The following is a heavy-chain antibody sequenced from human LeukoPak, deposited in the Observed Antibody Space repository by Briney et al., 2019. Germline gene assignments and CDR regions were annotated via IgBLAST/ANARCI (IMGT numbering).Heavy chain of an antibody. V-gene: IGHV4-34*01. J-gene: IGHJ3*02. CDR2: INHSGNI. CDR3: VRMVRERHAFDI. D-gene: IGHD3-10*01. Sequence: SETLSLTCAVCGGSFSAYYWSWIRRPPGKGLEWIAEINHSGNINYNPSLESRVTLSVDTSKHQFSLRLRSVTAADTAVYLCVRMVRERHAFDIWGQGTGVTVSS. CDR1: GGSFSAYY.